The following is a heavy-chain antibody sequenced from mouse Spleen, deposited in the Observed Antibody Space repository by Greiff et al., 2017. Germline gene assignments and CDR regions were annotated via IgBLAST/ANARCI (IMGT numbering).Heavy chain of an antibody. CDR1: GYTFTSYG. J-gene: IGHJ3*01. V-gene: IGHV1-81*01. Sequence: QVQLQQSGAELARPGASVKLSCKASGYTFTSYGISWVKQRTGQGLEWIGEIYPRSGNTYYNEKFKGKATLTADKSSSTAYMELRSLTSEDSAVYFCASPLYYRYDEESYWGQGTLVTVSA. CDR3: ASPLYYRYDEESY. D-gene: IGHD2-14*01. CDR2: IYPRSGNT.